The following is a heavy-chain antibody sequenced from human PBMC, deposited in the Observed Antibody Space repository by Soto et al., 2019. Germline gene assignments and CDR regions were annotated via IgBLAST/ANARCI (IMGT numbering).Heavy chain of an antibody. D-gene: IGHD3-22*01. V-gene: IGHV3-23*01. CDR3: AKSRYSDSSGDFYEL. J-gene: IGHJ4*02. Sequence: EVQLLESGGGLVQPGGSLRLSCAASGFTFSNYAMSWVRQAPGKGLEWVSGIGGRATSAYYADSVKGRFAISRDNSYNTLFLQLNSLRAEDTAVYYCAKSRYSDSSGDFYELWGQGTLVSVSS. CDR2: IGGRATSA. CDR1: GFTFSNYA.